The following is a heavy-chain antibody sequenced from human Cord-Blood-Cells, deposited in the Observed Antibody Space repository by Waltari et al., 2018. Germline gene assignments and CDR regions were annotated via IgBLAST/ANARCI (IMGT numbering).Heavy chain of an antibody. Sequence: QVQLQESGPGLVKPSETLSLTCTVSGGSIRSYYWSWIRQPAGKGLEWIGRIYTSGSTNYNPSLKSRVTMSVDTSKNQFSLKLSSVTAADTAVYYCARSGYSSGWFDAFDIWGQGTMVTVSS. J-gene: IGHJ3*02. D-gene: IGHD6-19*01. CDR2: IYTSGST. CDR1: GGSIRSYY. V-gene: IGHV4-4*07. CDR3: ARSGYSSGWFDAFDI.